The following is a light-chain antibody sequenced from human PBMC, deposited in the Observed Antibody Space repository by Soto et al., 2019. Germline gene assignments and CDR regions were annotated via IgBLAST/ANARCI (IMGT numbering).Light chain of an antibody. J-gene: IGKJ4*01. CDR3: QKFNSAPLT. V-gene: IGKV1-27*01. CDR2: AAS. Sequence: IQLTQSPSSLSASVGDRGTITCRASLAIRNYVGWYQQKPGKIPNRLIYAASTLQGGVPSRFSGSGSGTEFTLTISSLQPEDVAAYYCQKFNSAPLTFGGGTKVDI. CDR1: LAIRNY.